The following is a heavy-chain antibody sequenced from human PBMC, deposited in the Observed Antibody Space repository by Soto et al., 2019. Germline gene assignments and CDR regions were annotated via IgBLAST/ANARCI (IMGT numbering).Heavy chain of an antibody. Sequence: GASVKVSCKASGGTFSSYAISWVRQAPGQGLEWMGGIIPIFGTANYAQKFQGRVTITADESTSTAYMELSSLRSEDTAVYYCARDSQYYDFWSGYPGGVQYFDYWGQGTLVTVSS. J-gene: IGHJ4*02. CDR3: ARDSQYYDFWSGYPGGVQYFDY. CDR1: GGTFSSYA. D-gene: IGHD3-3*01. CDR2: IIPIFGTA. V-gene: IGHV1-69*13.